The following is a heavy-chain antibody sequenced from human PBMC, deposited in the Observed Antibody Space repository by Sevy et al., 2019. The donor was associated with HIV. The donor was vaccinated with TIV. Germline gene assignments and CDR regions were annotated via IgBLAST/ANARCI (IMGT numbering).Heavy chain of an antibody. CDR3: ARGRKTTEEWLEELDYYYGLDV. D-gene: IGHD2-8*01. CDR1: GFSLTTSD. V-gene: IGHV3-30*02. CDR2: VRNDGSNK. J-gene: IGHJ6*02. Sequence: GGSLRLSCAASGFSLTTSDMHWVRQAPGKGLEWVAYVRNDGSNKYYADSVRDRFTISRDSPKNTLYLQMNSLRDEDTVIYYCARGRKTTEEWLEELDYYYGLDVWGQGTTVTVSS.